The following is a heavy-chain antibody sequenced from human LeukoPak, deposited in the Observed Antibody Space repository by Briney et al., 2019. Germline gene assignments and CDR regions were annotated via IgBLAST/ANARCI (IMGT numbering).Heavy chain of an antibody. CDR2: IRYDGSTK. J-gene: IGHJ6*03. CDR1: GFTFSSYG. Sequence: GGSLRLSRAASGFTFSSYGMHWVRQAPGKGLEWVAFIRYDGSTKYYADSVKGRFTISRDNSKNTLYLQMSSLRAEDTAVYYCAKGYGSEHSYYYYYMDVWGKGTTVTISS. CDR3: AKGYGSEHSYYYYYMDV. V-gene: IGHV3-30*02. D-gene: IGHD3-10*01.